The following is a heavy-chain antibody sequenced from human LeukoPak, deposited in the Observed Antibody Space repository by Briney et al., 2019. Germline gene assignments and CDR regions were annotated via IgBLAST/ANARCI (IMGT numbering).Heavy chain of an antibody. CDR2: INSDGSST. CDR3: ARSTRDSRGYYNTLDY. D-gene: IGHD3-22*01. CDR1: GFSLRTYW. V-gene: IGHV3-74*01. Sequence: GGSLRLSCAASGFSLRTYWMHWVRQVPGKGLEWLSRINSDGSSTTYADSVKGRFTTSRDNAKNTLYLQLNSLRAEDTAVYYCARSTRDSRGYYNTLDYWGQGTLVTVSS. J-gene: IGHJ4*02.